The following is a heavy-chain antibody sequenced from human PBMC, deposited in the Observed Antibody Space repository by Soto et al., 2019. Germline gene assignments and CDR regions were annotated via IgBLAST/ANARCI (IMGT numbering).Heavy chain of an antibody. CDR1: GGAISSNTYY. D-gene: IGHD2-2*01. CDR3: KRFCSTLSCYADRAFVI. V-gene: IGHV4-39*01. J-gene: IGHJ3*02. CDR2: IYYSGST. Sequence: SETLSLTCTVSGGAISSNTYYWCWIRQHPGKGLEWIGSIYYSGSTYYNPSLKSRVTIFVDTSKDQFSLKLSFVTAADTAVYFCKRFCSTLSCYADRAFVICVQGTLATVSS.